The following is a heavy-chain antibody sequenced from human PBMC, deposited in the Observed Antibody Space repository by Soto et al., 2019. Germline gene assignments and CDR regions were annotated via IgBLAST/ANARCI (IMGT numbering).Heavy chain of an antibody. V-gene: IGHV3-23*01. CDR3: GKDHVIAVAGSWTSEESY. D-gene: IGHD6-19*01. CDR1: GFTFSNNV. J-gene: IGHJ4*02. Sequence: EVQLLESGGGLVQSGGSLRLSCAASGFTFSNNVMTWVRQAPGKGLEWVSSISASGGSTYNADSVKGRFTISRDNSKNTLYLQMNSLIADDTAVYYCGKDHVIAVAGSWTSEESYWGQGTLVTVSS. CDR2: ISASGGST.